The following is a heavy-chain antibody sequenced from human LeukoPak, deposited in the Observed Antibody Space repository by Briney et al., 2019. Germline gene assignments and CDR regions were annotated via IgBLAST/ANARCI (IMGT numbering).Heavy chain of an antibody. CDR3: ARDRRGSSGYYSGPVFY. CDR2: IRYDGSNK. J-gene: IGHJ4*02. D-gene: IGHD3-22*01. Sequence: GGSLRLSCAASGFTFSSYGMHWVRQAPGKGLEWVAFIRYDGSNKYYADSVKGRFTISRDNSKNTLYLQMNSLRAEDTAVYYCARDRRGSSGYYSGPVFYWGQGTLVTVSS. V-gene: IGHV3-30*02. CDR1: GFTFSSYG.